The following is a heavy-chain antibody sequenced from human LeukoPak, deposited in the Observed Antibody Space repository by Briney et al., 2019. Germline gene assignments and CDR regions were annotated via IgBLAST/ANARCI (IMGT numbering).Heavy chain of an antibody. CDR3: ARGSGYCSSTSCYPRGYYYYYMDV. CDR1: GYTFTSYG. J-gene: IGHJ6*03. D-gene: IGHD2-2*01. V-gene: IGHV1-18*01. Sequence: ASVKVSCKASGYTFTSYGISWVRQAPGQGLEWMGWISAYNGNTNYAQKLQGRVTMTTDTSTSTAYMELRSLRSDDTAVYYCARGSGYCSSTSCYPRGYYYYYMDVWGKGTTVTVSS. CDR2: ISAYNGNT.